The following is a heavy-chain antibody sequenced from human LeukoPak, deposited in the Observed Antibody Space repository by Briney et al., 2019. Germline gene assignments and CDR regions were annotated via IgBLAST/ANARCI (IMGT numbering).Heavy chain of an antibody. CDR3: ARQTSAVYYFDY. Sequence: SETLSLTCTVSGGSISSSSYHWGWIRQPPGKGLEWIGSIYYSGSTYYNPSLKSRVTISVDTSKNQFSLKLSSVTAADTAVYYCARQTSAVYYFDYWGQGTLVTVSS. CDR2: IYYSGST. V-gene: IGHV4-39*01. J-gene: IGHJ4*02. CDR1: GGSISSSSYH. D-gene: IGHD1-14*01.